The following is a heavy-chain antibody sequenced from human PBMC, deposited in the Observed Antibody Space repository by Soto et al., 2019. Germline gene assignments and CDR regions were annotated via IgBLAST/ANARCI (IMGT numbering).Heavy chain of an antibody. CDR1: GFTFSSYA. V-gene: IGHV3-23*01. CDR2: ISGSGGST. J-gene: IGHJ4*02. Sequence: GGSLRLSCAASGFTFSSYAMSWVRQAPGKGLEWVSAISGSGGSTYYADSVKGRFTISRDNSKNTPYLQMNSLRAEDTAVYYCAKDPASALYSSSSGVDYWGQGTLVTVSS. CDR3: AKDPASALYSSSSGVDY. D-gene: IGHD6-6*01.